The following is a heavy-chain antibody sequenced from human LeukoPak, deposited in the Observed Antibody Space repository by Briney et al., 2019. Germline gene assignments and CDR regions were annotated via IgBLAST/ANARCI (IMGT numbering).Heavy chain of an antibody. J-gene: IGHJ5*02. CDR1: GCTFSSYA. CDR3: GRGLTGWFDP. Sequence: SSVKVSCKGSGCTFSSYAISWVRQAPGQGLEGMGGIIPIFGTANYAQKFQGRVTLPADESTSTAYMELSSLRPEDTAVYYCGRGLTGWFDPWGEGTLVTVSS. CDR2: IIPIFGTA. V-gene: IGHV1-69*13.